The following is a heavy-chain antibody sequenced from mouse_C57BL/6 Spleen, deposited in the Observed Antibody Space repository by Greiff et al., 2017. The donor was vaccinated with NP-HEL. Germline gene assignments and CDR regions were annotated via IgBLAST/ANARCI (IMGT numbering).Heavy chain of an antibody. CDR3: ARSGLYDDYDGGSFDY. CDR2: IYPGDGDT. Sequence: QVQLQQSGAELVKPGASVKISCKASGYAFSSYWMNWVKQRPGKGLEWIGQIYPGDGDTTYNGKFKGKATLTADKSSSTAYMQLSSLISEDSAVYFCARSGLYDDYDGGSFDYWGQGTTLTVSA. D-gene: IGHD2-4*01. CDR1: GYAFSSYW. J-gene: IGHJ2*01. V-gene: IGHV1-80*01.